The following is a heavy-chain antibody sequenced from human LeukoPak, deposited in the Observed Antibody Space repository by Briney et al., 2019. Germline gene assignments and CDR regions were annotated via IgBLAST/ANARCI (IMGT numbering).Heavy chain of an antibody. CDR1: GGSISSYY. J-gene: IGHJ4*02. CDR3: AGDRGSSGWYYFDY. V-gene: IGHV4-59*01. CDR2: MHYSGST. D-gene: IGHD6-19*01. Sequence: SETLSLTCTVSGGSISSYYWSWIRQPPGKGLEWIGYMHYSGSTNYNPSLKSRVIISVETSKNQLSLKLSSVTAADTAVYYCAGDRGSSGWYYFDYWGQGTLVTVSS.